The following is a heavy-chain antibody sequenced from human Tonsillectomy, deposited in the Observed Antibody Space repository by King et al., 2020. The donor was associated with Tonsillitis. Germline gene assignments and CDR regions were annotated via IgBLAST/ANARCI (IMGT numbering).Heavy chain of an antibody. CDR3: AISCSTTTCYDAFDI. CDR2: IYYTGST. Sequence: QLQESGQGLVKPSETLSLTCTVSDGSVRSSSYFWGWIRQPPGKGLEWIANIYYTGSTYYNASLKSRVTISEDPSKNQISLRLASVTAADTAGYYCAISCSTTTCYDAFDIWGQGRMVTVSS. V-gene: IGHV4-39*01. J-gene: IGHJ3*02. D-gene: IGHD2-2*01. CDR1: DGSVRSSSYF.